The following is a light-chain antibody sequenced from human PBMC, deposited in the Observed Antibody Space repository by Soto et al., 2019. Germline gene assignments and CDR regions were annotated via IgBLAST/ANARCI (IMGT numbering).Light chain of an antibody. CDR2: WAS. CDR3: QRYYGTPRT. V-gene: IGKV4-1*01. CDR1: QSVLYTSNNKNY. J-gene: IGKJ2*01. Sequence: DIVMTQSPDSLAVSLGERATINCKSSQSVLYTSNNKNYLAWYQQKPGQPPKLLIYWASTREFGVPDRFSGSGSGTDFTLAISSLHAEAVAVYYCQRYYGTPRTFGQGTKLEIK.